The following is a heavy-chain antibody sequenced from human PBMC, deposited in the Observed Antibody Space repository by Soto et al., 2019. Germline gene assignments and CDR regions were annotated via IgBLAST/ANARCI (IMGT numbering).Heavy chain of an antibody. CDR3: TSGRDL. CDR2: IRSKAHGGTT. CDR1: GFTFSDVW. Sequence: EVQLVESGGGLVKPGGSLRLSRVASGFTFSDVWMSWVRQVPGKGLEWVGHIRSKAHGGTTDTAAPVKGRFTISRDDSKDTLYLQMNSLTGEDTALYYCTSGRDLWGQGTMVTVSS. D-gene: IGHD1-26*01. V-gene: IGHV3-15*01. J-gene: IGHJ3*01.